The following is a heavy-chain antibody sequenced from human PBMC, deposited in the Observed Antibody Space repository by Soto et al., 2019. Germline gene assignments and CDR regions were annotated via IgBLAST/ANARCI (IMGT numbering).Heavy chain of an antibody. J-gene: IGHJ6*02. CDR1: GGSVSSGGYY. D-gene: IGHD4-17*01. Sequence: QVQLQESGPGLVKPSQTLSLTCTVSGGSVSSGGYYWIWIRQHPGKGLEWIGYIYYRGSTYYNPSLKNRVTISVDTSKNQFSLKLSSVTAADTAVYYCAKMTTVRNYGMDVWGQGTTVTVSS. V-gene: IGHV4-31*03. CDR2: IYYRGST. CDR3: AKMTTVRNYGMDV.